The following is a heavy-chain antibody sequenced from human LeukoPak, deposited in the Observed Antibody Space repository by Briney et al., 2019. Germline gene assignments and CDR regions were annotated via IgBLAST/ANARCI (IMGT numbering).Heavy chain of an antibody. V-gene: IGHV4-38-2*02. CDR1: GYSISSGYY. CDR2: IYHSGST. J-gene: IGHJ4*02. CDR3: ARGSELYGSGSYYDY. Sequence: SETLSLTCTVSGYSISSGYYWGWIRQPPGKGLEWIGSIYHSGSTYYNPSLKSRVTISVDTSKNQFSLKLSSVTAADTAVYYCARGSELYGSGSYYDYWGQGTLVTVSS. D-gene: IGHD3-10*01.